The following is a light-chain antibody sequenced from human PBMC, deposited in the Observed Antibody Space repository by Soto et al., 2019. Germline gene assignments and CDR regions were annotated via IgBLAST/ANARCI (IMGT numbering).Light chain of an antibody. CDR1: QSVSSCY. V-gene: IGKV3-20*01. CDR3: QQYGSSPLFT. Sequence: EIVLTQSPGTLSLSPGERATLSCRASQSVSSCYLAWYQQKPGQAPRLLIYGASGRATGIPDRFSGSGSGTDFTLTISRLEPEDFAVYYCQQYGSSPLFTFGPGTKVDIK. CDR2: GAS. J-gene: IGKJ3*01.